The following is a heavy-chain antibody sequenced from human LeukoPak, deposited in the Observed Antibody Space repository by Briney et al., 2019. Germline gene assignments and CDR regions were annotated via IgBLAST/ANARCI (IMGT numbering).Heavy chain of an antibody. CDR2: IYYSGST. CDR3: ARANWRAFDI. CDR1: GGSISSGDYY. Sequence: SETLSLTCTVSGGSISSGDYYWSWIRQPPGKGLEWIGYIYYSGSTYYNPSLKSRVTISVDTSKNEFSLQLDSVTPEDTAVYYCARANWRAFDIWGQGTMVTVSS. D-gene: IGHD5-24*01. V-gene: IGHV4-30-4*01. J-gene: IGHJ3*02.